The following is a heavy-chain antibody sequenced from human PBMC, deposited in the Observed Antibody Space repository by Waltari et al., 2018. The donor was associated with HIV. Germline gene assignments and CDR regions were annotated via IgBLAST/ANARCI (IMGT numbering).Heavy chain of an antibody. CDR2: ISGSGGST. CDR1: GFTFTHYA. D-gene: IGHD3-22*01. V-gene: IGHV3-23*04. Sequence: EVQLVESGGGLVQPGGSLRLSCAASGFTFTHYAMNWVRQAPGKGLGWVSVISGSGGSTYYADSVKGRFTISRDNSKNTLYLQMNSLRAEDTAVYYCAKDDSTGSSGYYPFHYWGQGTLITVSS. CDR3: AKDDSTGSSGYYPFHY. J-gene: IGHJ4*02.